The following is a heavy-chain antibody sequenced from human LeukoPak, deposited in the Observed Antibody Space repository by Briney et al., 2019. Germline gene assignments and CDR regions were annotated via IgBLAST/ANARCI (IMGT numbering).Heavy chain of an antibody. D-gene: IGHD6-13*01. CDR3: ARVSSSWYWFDP. CDR2: IYTSGST. J-gene: IGHJ5*02. Sequence: SQTLSLTCTVSGGSISSGSYYWSWIRQPAGKGLEWIGRIYTSGSTNYNPPLKSRVTISVDTSKNQFSLKLSSVTAADTAVYYCARVSSSWYWFDPWGQGTLVTVSS. CDR1: GGSISSGSYY. V-gene: IGHV4-61*02.